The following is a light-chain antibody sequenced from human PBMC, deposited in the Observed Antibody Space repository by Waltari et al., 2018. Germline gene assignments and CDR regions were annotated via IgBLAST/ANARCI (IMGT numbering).Light chain of an antibody. CDR3: QKYVSLPAT. V-gene: IGKV3-20*01. J-gene: IGKJ1*01. CDR1: QGVSRY. CDR2: GAS. Sequence: EIVLTQSPATLSWSPGERATLSCRASQGVSRYLAWYQQKPGQAPRPPIYGASTRATGIPDRFSGSGSGTDFSLTISRLEPEDFAVYYCQKYVSLPATFGQGAKVDSK.